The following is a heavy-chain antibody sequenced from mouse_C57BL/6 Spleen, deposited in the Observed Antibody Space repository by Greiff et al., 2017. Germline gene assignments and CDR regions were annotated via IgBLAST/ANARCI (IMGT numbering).Heavy chain of an antibody. CDR1: GYTFTSYW. J-gene: IGHJ2*01. CDR3: ARRGGYYGSVDY. V-gene: IGHV1-52*01. Sequence: QVQLKQPGAELVRPGSSVKLSCKASGYTFTSYWMHWVKQRPIQGLEWIGNIDPSDSETHYNQKFKDKATLTVDKSSSTAYMQLSSLTSEDSAVYYCARRGGYYGSVDYWGQGTTLTVSS. CDR2: IDPSDSET. D-gene: IGHD1-1*01.